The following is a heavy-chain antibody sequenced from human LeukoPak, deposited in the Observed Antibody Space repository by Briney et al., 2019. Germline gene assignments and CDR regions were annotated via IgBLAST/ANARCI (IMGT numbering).Heavy chain of an antibody. CDR1: GFTFSSYA. D-gene: IGHD6-13*01. Sequence: GGSLRLSCAASGFTFSSYAMSWVRQAPGKGLEWVSYISSSSSTIYYADSVKGRFTISRDNAKNPLYLQMNSLRAEDTAVYYCAREDGTIDYWGQGTLVTVSS. CDR2: ISSSSSTI. J-gene: IGHJ4*02. CDR3: AREDGTIDY. V-gene: IGHV3-48*04.